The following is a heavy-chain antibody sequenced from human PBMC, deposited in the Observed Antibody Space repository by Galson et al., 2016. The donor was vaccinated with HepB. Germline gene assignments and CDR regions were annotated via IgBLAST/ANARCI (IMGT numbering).Heavy chain of an antibody. CDR2: INPSGGST. D-gene: IGHD2-8*01. J-gene: IGHJ4*02. CDR3: ARGMSGNNGFLHFDG. CDR1: GYTFTTYY. V-gene: IGHV1-46*01. Sequence: SVKVSCKASGYTFTTYYMHWVRQAPGQGLEWMGIINPSGGSTSYAQNFQGRVTMTSDTSTSTVYMELSGLGSEDTAVYYCARGMSGNNGFLHFDGWGQGTLVTVSS.